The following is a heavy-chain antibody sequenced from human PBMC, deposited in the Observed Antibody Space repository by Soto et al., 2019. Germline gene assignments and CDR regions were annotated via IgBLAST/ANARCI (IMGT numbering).Heavy chain of an antibody. D-gene: IGHD3-9*01. CDR1: SGSISGLY. CDR3: ARASQCKSYFDCFAWLQY. J-gene: IGHJ4*02. CDR2: IYSSGET. Sequence: SETLSLTCTVSSGSISGLYWTWIRQPAGKGLEWIGRIYSSGETNYNPSLTGRVIMSLDTSKNQFSLNLTSVTAADTAVYYCARASQCKSYFDCFAWLQYWGQGTLVTVSS. V-gene: IGHV4-4*07.